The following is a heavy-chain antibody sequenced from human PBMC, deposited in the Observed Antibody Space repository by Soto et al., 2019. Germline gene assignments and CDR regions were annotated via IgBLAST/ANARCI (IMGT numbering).Heavy chain of an antibody. D-gene: IGHD6-19*01. CDR1: GFTFSSYA. CDR2: ISGSGGST. Sequence: EVQRLESGGGLVQPGESLRLSCAASGFTFSSYAMSWVRQAPGKGLEWVSAISGSGGSTYYADSVKGRFTICRDNSKNMQYFRMNGLRFDVTAVYYRANGNHGWHGTDVWGQGTTVTVSS. V-gene: IGHV3-23*01. J-gene: IGHJ6*02. CDR3: ANGNHGWHGTDV.